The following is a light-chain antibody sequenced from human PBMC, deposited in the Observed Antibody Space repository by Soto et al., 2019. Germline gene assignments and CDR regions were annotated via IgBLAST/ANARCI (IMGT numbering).Light chain of an antibody. Sequence: DIVLTQSPDSLAVFLGERATITCKSSQSLFYSAYRTNYLAWYQDKPGQPPKMLISWASTRASGVPDQFSGSGSGTDFTLTISSLQAEDVAVYYCQQYDVWPALTFGGGTKVDIK. CDR3: QQYDVWPALT. J-gene: IGKJ4*01. CDR1: QSLFYSAYRTNY. V-gene: IGKV4-1*01. CDR2: WAS.